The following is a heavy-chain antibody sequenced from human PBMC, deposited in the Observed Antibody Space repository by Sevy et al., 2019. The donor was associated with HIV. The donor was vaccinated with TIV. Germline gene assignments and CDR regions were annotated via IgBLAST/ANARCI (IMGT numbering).Heavy chain of an antibody. J-gene: IGHJ6*02. D-gene: IGHD3-10*01. CDR2: IYTSGST. CDR3: PRDYYGSGSYYYYYYGMDV. V-gene: IGHV4-4*07. Sequence: SETLSLTCTVSGGSISSYYWSWIRQPAGKGLEWIGRIYTSGSTNYNPSLKSPVTMSVDTSKNQFSLKLSSVTAADTAVYYCPRDYYGSGSYYYYYYGMDVWGQGTTVTVSS. CDR1: GGSISSYY.